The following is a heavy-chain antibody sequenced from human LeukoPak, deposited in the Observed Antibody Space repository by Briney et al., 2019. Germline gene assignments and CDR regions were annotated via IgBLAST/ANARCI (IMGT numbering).Heavy chain of an antibody. CDR1: GGSFSGYY. D-gene: IGHD3-22*01. CDR3: ARGPYYYDSSGYYYYYYYGMDV. V-gene: IGHV4-34*01. Sequence: SETLSLTCAVYGGSFSGYYWSWIRPPPGKGLEWIGEINHSGSTNYNPSLKSRVTISVDTSKNQFSLKLSSVTAADTAVYYCARGPYYYDSSGYYYYYYYGMDVWGQGTTVTVSS. CDR2: INHSGST. J-gene: IGHJ6*02.